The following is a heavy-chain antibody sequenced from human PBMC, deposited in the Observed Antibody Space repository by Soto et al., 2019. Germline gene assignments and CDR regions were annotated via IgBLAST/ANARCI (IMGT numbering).Heavy chain of an antibody. Sequence: HPGGSLRLSCAASGFTFSSYSMNWVRQAPGKGLEWVSYISSSSSTIYYADTVRGRFTISRDNAKNSLYLQMNSLRDEDTAVYYCARDKKYYYDSSGYPRRYFDLWGRGTLVTVSS. CDR1: GFTFSSYS. V-gene: IGHV3-48*02. CDR3: ARDKKYYYDSSGYPRRYFDL. J-gene: IGHJ2*01. D-gene: IGHD3-22*01. CDR2: ISSSSSTI.